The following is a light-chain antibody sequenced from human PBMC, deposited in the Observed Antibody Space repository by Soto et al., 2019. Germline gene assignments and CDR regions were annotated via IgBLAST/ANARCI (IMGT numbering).Light chain of an antibody. CDR1: QTIRVS. CDR3: QQSYSHLIT. V-gene: IGKV1-39*01. J-gene: IGKJ5*01. CDR2: RAS. Sequence: DIQMTQSPSSLSASFGDSVNITCPASQTIRVSLNWYQKKPGKAPKLLIFRASTLENGVPPRFSGGGSGTDFTLTINGLQPEDFATYYCQQSYSHLITFGQGTRLEIK.